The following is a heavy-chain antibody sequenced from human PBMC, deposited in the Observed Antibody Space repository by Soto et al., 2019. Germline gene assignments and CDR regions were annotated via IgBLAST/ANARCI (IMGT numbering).Heavy chain of an antibody. D-gene: IGHD2-2*01. CDR2: ISTTSTYT. CDR3: AREDGLSSTNVKAFEI. J-gene: IGHJ3*02. V-gene: IGHV3-21*01. Sequence: PGGSLRLSCAASGFTFSRYYMNWVRQAPGKGLEWVSSISTTSTYTHYADSLKGRFTISRDNAKKLLYLQMDSLRAEDTAVYYCAREDGLSSTNVKAFEIWGQGTKVTVSS. CDR1: GFTFSRYY.